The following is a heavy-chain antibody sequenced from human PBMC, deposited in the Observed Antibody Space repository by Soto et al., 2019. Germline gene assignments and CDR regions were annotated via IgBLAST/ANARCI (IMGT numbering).Heavy chain of an antibody. J-gene: IGHJ6*02. CDR3: ARDRFRGWPNYYYGMDV. Sequence: SPTLSLTCAISGDSVSSNSAAWNWIRQSPSRGLEWLGRTYYRSKWYNDYAVSVKSRITINPDTSKNQFSLQLNSVTPEDTAVYYCARDRFRGWPNYYYGMDVWGQGTTVTVSS. D-gene: IGHD6-19*01. CDR1: GDSVSSNSAA. V-gene: IGHV6-1*01. CDR2: TYYRSKWYN.